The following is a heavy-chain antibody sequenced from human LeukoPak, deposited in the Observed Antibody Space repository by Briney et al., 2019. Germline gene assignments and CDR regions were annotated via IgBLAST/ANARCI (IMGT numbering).Heavy chain of an antibody. D-gene: IGHD3-3*01. CDR1: GGSFSGYY. Sequence: PSETLSLTCAVYGGSFSGYYWSWIRQPPGKGLEWIGEINHSGSTNYNPSLKSRVTISVDTSKNQFSLKLSSVTAADTAVYYCARLTNRITRRGFDYWGQGTLVTVSS. J-gene: IGHJ4*02. CDR3: ARLTNRITRRGFDY. V-gene: IGHV4-34*01. CDR2: INHSGST.